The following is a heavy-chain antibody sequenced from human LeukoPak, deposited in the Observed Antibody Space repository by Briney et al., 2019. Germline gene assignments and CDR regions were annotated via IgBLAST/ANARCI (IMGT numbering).Heavy chain of an antibody. CDR1: GFTFDDYG. V-gene: IGHV3-20*04. D-gene: IGHD6-19*01. Sequence: GGSLRLSCAASGFTFDDYGMSWVRQAPGKGLEWVSGINWNGGSTGYADSVKGRFTISRDNAKNSLYLQMNSLRAEDTAVYYCARGGYSSGWYKTETYYYYMDVWGKGTTVTVSS. J-gene: IGHJ6*03. CDR3: ARGGYSSGWYKTETYYYYMDV. CDR2: INWNGGST.